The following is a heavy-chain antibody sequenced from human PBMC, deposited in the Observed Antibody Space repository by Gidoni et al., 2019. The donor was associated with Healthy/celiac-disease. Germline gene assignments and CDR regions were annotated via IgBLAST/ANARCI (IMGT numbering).Heavy chain of an antibody. V-gene: IGHV3-11*01. CDR2: SSSSGSTI. CDR1: CFTFSDYS. J-gene: IGHJ3*02. CDR3: ARGDDAFDI. Sequence: VLLVESGGGLLKPGGSLRRSCAASCFTFSDYSMRWLRQAPGKGLEWVSYSSSSGSTIYYADSVKGGFTISRDNAKTSLYLQMNSLRAEDTAVYYCARGDDAFDIWGQGTMVTVSS.